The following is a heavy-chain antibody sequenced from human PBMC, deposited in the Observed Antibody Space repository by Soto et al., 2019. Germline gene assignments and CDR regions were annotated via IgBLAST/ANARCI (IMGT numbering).Heavy chain of an antibody. J-gene: IGHJ4*02. CDR2: IIPILGIA. V-gene: IGHV1-69*02. CDR3: ARSVQSYYFDY. CDR1: GGTFSSYT. Sequence: QVQLVQSGAEVKKPGSSVKVSCKASGGTFSSYTISWVRQAPGQGLEWMGRIIPILGIANYAQKFQGRVTITADKSTSTAYMELSRLRSEDTAVYYCARSVQSYYFDYWGQGTLVTVSS. D-gene: IGHD1-1*01.